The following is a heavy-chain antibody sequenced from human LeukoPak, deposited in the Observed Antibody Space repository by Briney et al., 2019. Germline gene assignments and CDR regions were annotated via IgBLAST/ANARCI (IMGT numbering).Heavy chain of an antibody. Sequence: GGSLRLSCAASGFTFSDYAMSWVRQAPGKGLECVSIISGSGGSTYYADSVKGRFTIPGDNSKNTLYLQMNGLRAEDTAIYYCAKARSGIYFDYWGQGILVTVSS. D-gene: IGHD1-26*01. CDR2: ISGSGGST. V-gene: IGHV3-23*01. CDR3: AKARSGIYFDY. J-gene: IGHJ4*02. CDR1: GFTFSDYA.